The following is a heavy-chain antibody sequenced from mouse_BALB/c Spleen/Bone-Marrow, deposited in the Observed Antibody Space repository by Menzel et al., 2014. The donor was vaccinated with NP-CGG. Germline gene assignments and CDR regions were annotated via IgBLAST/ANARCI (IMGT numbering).Heavy chain of an antibody. Sequence: EVQRVESGGDLAKPGGSLKLSCAASGFTFSSYGMSWVRQTPDKRLEWVATISSGGSYTYYPDSVKGRFTISRDNAKNTLYLQMSSLKSEDTAMYYCARRTYYDYDGYFDYWGQGTTLTVSS. CDR3: ARRTYYDYDGYFDY. J-gene: IGHJ2*01. D-gene: IGHD2-4*01. V-gene: IGHV5-6*01. CDR2: ISSGGSYT. CDR1: GFTFSSYG.